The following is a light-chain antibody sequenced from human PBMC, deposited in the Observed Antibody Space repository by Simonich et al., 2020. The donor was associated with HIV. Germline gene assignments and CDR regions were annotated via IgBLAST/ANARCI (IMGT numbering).Light chain of an antibody. V-gene: IGLV6-57*03. CDR3: QSYDSSNHVV. J-gene: IGLJ2*01. CDR1: SGSLASNY. CDR2: EDN. Sequence: NFMLTQPHSVSESPGQTVTISCTRSSGSLASNYVQWYQQRPGSAPTTVIYEDNQRHSGVPDRFSGSIDSSSNSASLTISGLKTEDEADYYCQSYDSSNHVVFGGGTKLTVL.